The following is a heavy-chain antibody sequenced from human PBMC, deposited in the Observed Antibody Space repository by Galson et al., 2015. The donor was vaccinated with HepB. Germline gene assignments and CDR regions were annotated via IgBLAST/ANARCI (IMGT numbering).Heavy chain of an antibody. Sequence: SVKVSCKASGYSFIDSYMQWVRQAPGQGLEWMGWINPNSGGTKYEQKFQDRVTMTRDTSINTAYMELSRLRSDDTAVYFCARGFSNSLNFDYWGQGTLVTVSS. D-gene: IGHD6-6*01. CDR2: INPNSGGT. V-gene: IGHV1-2*02. CDR1: GYSFIDSY. CDR3: ARGFSNSLNFDY. J-gene: IGHJ4*02.